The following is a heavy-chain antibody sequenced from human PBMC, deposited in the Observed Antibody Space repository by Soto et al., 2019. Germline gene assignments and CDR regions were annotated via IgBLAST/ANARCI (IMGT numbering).Heavy chain of an antibody. V-gene: IGHV4-38-2*02. CDR3: ARDLMRGTMVRGENWFDP. CDR1: GYSISSGYY. Sequence: LSLTCAVSGYSISSGYYWGWIRQPPGKGLEWIGSIYHSGSTYYNPSLKSRVTISVDTSKNQFSLKLSSVTAADTAVYYCARDLMRGTMVRGENWFDPWGQGTLVTVSS. CDR2: IYHSGST. D-gene: IGHD3-10*01. J-gene: IGHJ5*02.